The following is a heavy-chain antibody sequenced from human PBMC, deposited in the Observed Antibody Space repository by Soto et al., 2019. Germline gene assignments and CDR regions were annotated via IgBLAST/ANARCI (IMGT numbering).Heavy chain of an antibody. Sequence: SETLSLTCTVSGGSMKSYYWTWMRQSPGKGLEWIGYMFYSGRNDYNPSLKSRVTIFLDTSKSQFSLKLSSVTAADTAIYYCARGTVVTVGAYYYFDYWGQGALVTVSS. CDR1: GGSMKSYY. V-gene: IGHV4-59*01. D-gene: IGHD2-15*01. CDR2: MFYSGRN. CDR3: ARGTVVTVGAYYYFDY. J-gene: IGHJ4*02.